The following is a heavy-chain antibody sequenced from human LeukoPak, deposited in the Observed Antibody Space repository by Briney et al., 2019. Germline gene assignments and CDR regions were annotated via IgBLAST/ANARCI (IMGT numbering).Heavy chain of an antibody. D-gene: IGHD1-26*01. J-gene: IGHJ3*02. Sequence: GGSLRLSCAASGFSISYYEMNWVRQAPGKGLEWVSSISSSSSYIYYADSVKGRFTISRDNAKNSLYLQMNSLRAEDTAVYYCARESLVPGATLGAFDIWGQGTMVTVSS. CDR2: ISSSSSYI. CDR3: ARESLVPGATLGAFDI. V-gene: IGHV3-21*01. CDR1: GFSISYYE.